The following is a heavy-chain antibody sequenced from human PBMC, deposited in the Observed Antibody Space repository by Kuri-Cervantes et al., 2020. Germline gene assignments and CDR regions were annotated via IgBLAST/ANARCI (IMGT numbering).Heavy chain of an antibody. J-gene: IGHJ3*01. CDR2: ISYDGGHK. Sequence: GESLKIFCAASGFTFSSYSMNWVRQAPGEGLEWVALISYDGGHKSYADSVKGRFTISRGNSKNTPFLQMNTLRAEDTAFYYCAKPGGSYDDLDAFDLWGQGTRVTVSS. D-gene: IGHD3-22*01. CDR3: AKPGGSYDDLDAFDL. CDR1: GFTFSSYS. V-gene: IGHV3-30*18.